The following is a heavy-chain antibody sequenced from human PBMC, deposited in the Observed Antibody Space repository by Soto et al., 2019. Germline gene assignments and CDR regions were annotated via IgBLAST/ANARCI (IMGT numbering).Heavy chain of an antibody. CDR2: ITDSGDTT. D-gene: IGHD6-13*01. CDR3: ARGGLVQQMGLGD. J-gene: IGHJ4*02. Sequence: EVQLLESGGGLVQPGGSPRLSCAASGFTFSTYAMTWIRQAPGKGLEWVSSITDSGDTTYYADAVKGRFTISRDKSKNMLHLQINSLRAEDTAVYYCARGGLVQQMGLGDWGQGTLVTVSS. CDR1: GFTFSTYA. V-gene: IGHV3-23*01.